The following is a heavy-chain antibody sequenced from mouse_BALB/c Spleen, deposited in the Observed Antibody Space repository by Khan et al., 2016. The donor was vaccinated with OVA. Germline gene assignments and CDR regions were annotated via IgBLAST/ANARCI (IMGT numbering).Heavy chain of an antibody. CDR2: IWGGGGT. V-gene: IGHV2-6-4*01. D-gene: IGHD2-14*01. Sequence: QVQLKESGPGLVAPSQSLSITCTVSGFSLSRYNIHWVRQPPGKGLEWLGMIWGGGGTDYNSTLKIRLSISKDNSNSQVFLKMTSLQTDDTAMYDCARAYYRNDGYYAMDYWGQGTSVTVSS. CDR1: GFSLSRYN. J-gene: IGHJ4*01. CDR3: ARAYYRNDGYYAMDY.